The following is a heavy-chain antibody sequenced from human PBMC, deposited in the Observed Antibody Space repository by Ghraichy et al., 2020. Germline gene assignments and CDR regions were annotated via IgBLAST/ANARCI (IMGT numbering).Heavy chain of an antibody. J-gene: IGHJ6*03. CDR3: ARVTTGIYPHYHYYMDV. CDR1: GFIFSTYS. Sequence: LSLTCAASGFIFSTYSMNWVRQAPGKGLEWVSYISSSSTNTIYYADSVKGRFTISRDNARNSLYLQMNSLRDEDTAVYYCARVTTGIYPHYHYYMDVWGKGTTVTVSS. D-gene: IGHD4-11*01. V-gene: IGHV3-48*02. CDR2: ISSSSTNTI.